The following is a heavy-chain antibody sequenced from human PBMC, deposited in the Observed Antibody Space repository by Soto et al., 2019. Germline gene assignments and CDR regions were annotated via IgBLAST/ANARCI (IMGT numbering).Heavy chain of an antibody. CDR1: GYTFTSYG. CDR3: ARRTWGMDV. J-gene: IGHJ6*02. Sequence: ASVKVSCKASGYTFTSYGISWVRQAPGQGLEWMGWISAYNGNTNYAQKLQGRVTMTTDTSTSTAYMELRSVTAADTAVYYCARRTWGMDVWGQGTTVTVSS. CDR2: ISAYNGNT. V-gene: IGHV1-18*01. D-gene: IGHD2-8*01.